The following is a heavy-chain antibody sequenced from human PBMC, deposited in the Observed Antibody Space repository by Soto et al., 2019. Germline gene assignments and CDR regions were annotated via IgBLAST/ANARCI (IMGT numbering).Heavy chain of an antibody. CDR3: ARYCSGGSCYLDP. CDR2: IYYSGST. J-gene: IGHJ5*02. V-gene: IGHV4-59*01. CDR1: GGSISSYY. D-gene: IGHD2-15*01. Sequence: PSETLSLTCTVSGGSISSYYCSWIRQPPGKGLEWIGYIYYSGSTNYNPSLKSRVTISVDTSKNQFSLKLSSVTAADTAVYYCARYCSGGSCYLDPWGQGTLVTVSS.